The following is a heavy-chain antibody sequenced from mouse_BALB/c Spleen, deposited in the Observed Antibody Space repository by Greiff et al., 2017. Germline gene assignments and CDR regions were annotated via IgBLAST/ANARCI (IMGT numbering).Heavy chain of an antibody. CDR1: GYTFTSYW. D-gene: IGHD1-1*01. CDR3: TRSRDYTMDY. Sequence: QVQLQQSGAELVKPGASVKMSCKASGYTFTSYWMHWVKQRPGQGLEWIGTIDPSDSYTSYNQKFKGKATLTVDTSSSTAYMQLSSLTSEDSAVYYCTRSRDYTMDYWGQGTSVTVSS. CDR2: IDPSDSYT. V-gene: IGHV1S127*01. J-gene: IGHJ4*01.